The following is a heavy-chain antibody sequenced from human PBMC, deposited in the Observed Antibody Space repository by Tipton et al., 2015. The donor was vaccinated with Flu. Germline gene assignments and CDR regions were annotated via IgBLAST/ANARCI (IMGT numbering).Heavy chain of an antibody. Sequence: SLRLSCAASGFTFSSYAMSWVRQAPGKGLEWVSAISGSGGSTYYADSVKGRFTISRDNSKNTLYLQMNSLRAEDTAVYYWARNLWFGELRSPWGQGTLVTVST. D-gene: IGHD3-10*01. V-gene: IGHV3-23*01. J-gene: IGHJ5*02. CDR1: GFTFSSYA. CDR2: ISGSGGST. CDR3: ARNLWFGELRSP.